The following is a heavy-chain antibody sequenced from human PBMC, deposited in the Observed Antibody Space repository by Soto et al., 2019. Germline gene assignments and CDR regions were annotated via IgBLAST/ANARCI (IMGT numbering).Heavy chain of an antibody. V-gene: IGHV3-23*01. CDR1: GFTFSSYA. Sequence: EVQLLESGGDLVQPGGSLRLSCAASGFTFSSYAMNWVRQAPGKGLEWVSAFSGSGGNTFYADSVKGRFTISRDNSKNTLFLQMHSLRAEDTAIYYCAMLNSGSYSYHGMDVWGQGTTVTVSS. D-gene: IGHD1-26*01. CDR3: AMLNSGSYSYHGMDV. CDR2: FSGSGGNT. J-gene: IGHJ6*02.